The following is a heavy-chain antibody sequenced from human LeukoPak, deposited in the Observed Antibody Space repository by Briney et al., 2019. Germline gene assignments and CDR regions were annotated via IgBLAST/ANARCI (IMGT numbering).Heavy chain of an antibody. Sequence: GSLRLSCAASGFTFSSYSMNWVRQAPGKGLEWVSSISSSSSYIYYADSVKGRFTISRDNAKNSLYLQMNSLRAEDTAVYYCATPYYYDSSGLDAFDMWGQGTLVTVSS. V-gene: IGHV3-21*01. CDR3: ATPYYYDSSGLDAFDM. CDR2: ISSSSSYI. D-gene: IGHD3-22*01. CDR1: GFTFSSYS. J-gene: IGHJ3*02.